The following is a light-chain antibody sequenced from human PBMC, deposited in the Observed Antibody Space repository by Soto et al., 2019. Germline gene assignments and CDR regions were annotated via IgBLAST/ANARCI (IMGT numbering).Light chain of an antibody. Sequence: EIVMTQSPATLSVSPGERATLSCRAIQAINSNLAWYQQKPGQAPRLVIYSASTRAAGIPARFSGSGSGTEFTLTIHSLQSEDFAVYYCQQYKDWPSLTFGGGTKVDIK. J-gene: IGKJ4*01. CDR3: QQYKDWPSLT. V-gene: IGKV3-15*01. CDR2: SAS. CDR1: QAINSN.